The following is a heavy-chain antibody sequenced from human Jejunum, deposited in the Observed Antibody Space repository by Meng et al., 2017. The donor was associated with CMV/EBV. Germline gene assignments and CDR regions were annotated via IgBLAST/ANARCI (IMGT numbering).Heavy chain of an antibody. V-gene: IGHV3-23*01. CDR2: ITGGSAGT. D-gene: IGHD3-3*01. CDR1: GFAYNSYA. Sequence: ASGFAYNSYAMTWVLQAPGKGLEWVSTITGGSAGTYYAPSVRGRFTISRDNSKRTVYLHMNSLRAEDTAVYYCAKSSTTFGFFDSWGQGTLVTVSS. J-gene: IGHJ4*02. CDR3: AKSSTTFGFFDS.